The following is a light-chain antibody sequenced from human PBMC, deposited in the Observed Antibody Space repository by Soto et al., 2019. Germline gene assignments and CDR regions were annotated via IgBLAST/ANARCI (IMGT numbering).Light chain of an antibody. CDR3: QQYGSSGT. CDR2: GAS. CDR1: QSVSSSS. Sequence: EIVLTQSPGTLPLSPGERATLSCRASQSVSSSSLAWYQQKPGQAPRLLIYGASSRATGIPDRFSGSGSGTDFTLTISRLEPEDFAVYYCQQYGSSGTFGQGTKVDIK. V-gene: IGKV3-20*01. J-gene: IGKJ1*01.